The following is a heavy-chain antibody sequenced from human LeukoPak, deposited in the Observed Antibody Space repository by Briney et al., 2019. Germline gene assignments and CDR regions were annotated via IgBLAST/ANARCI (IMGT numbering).Heavy chain of an antibody. V-gene: IGHV3-11*03. CDR1: GFTFSDYH. Sequence: PGGSLRLSCAASGFTFSDYHMNWIRQAPGKGLEWVSYISSSSSYTNYGDSVKGRFASPRDNAKSPLYLRMNSLRAEDTAVYYCARGSGSHFDSWGQGTLVTVSS. CDR2: ISSSSSYT. J-gene: IGHJ4*02. D-gene: IGHD3-22*01. CDR3: ARGSGSHFDS.